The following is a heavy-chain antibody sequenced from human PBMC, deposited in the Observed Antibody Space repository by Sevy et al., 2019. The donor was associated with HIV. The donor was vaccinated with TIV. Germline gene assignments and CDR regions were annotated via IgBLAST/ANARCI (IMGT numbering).Heavy chain of an antibody. Sequence: GGSLRLSCAASGFTFSTYNMNWVRQAPGKGLEWVSSITFSSNYIYYADSVKGRFTISRDNAKNSLYLQMNSLRAEDTAVYYCARSWEQQLHDAFDIWGQGTVVTVSS. J-gene: IGHJ3*02. CDR2: ITFSSNYI. V-gene: IGHV3-21*01. CDR1: GFTFSTYN. CDR3: ARSWEQQLHDAFDI. D-gene: IGHD6-13*01.